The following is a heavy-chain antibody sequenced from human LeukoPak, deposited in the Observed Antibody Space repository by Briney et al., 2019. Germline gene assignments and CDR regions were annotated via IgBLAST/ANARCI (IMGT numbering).Heavy chain of an antibody. D-gene: IGHD4-17*01. Sequence: ASVKVSCKASGYTFTGYYMHWVRQAHGQGLEWMGGINPNSGGTNYAQKFQGRVTMTRDTSISTAYMELSRLRSDDTAVYYCARGVGTYGDYDRTWYWGQGTLVTVSS. CDR3: ARGVGTYGDYDRTWY. J-gene: IGHJ4*02. V-gene: IGHV1-2*02. CDR1: GYTFTGYY. CDR2: INPNSGGT.